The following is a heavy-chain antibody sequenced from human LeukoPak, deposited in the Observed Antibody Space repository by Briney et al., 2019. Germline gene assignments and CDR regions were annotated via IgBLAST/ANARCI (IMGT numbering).Heavy chain of an antibody. CDR3: AKEIYGDSTGGRFQQ. CDR1: GFTFSSYA. CDR2: ISGSGGST. J-gene: IGHJ1*01. Sequence: HSGGSLRLSCAASGFTFSSYAMSWVRQAPGKGLEWASVISGSGGSTYYADSVKGRFTLSRDNSKNTLYLQMNSLRAEDTAVYYCAKEIYGDSTGGRFQQWGQGTLVTVSS. D-gene: IGHD4-17*01. V-gene: IGHV3-23*01.